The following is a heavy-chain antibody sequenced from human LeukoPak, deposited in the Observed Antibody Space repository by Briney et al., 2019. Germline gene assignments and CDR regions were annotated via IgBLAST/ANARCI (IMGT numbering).Heavy chain of an antibody. CDR2: ITHNGKS. Sequence: KPSETLSLTCAVYGASFSGYYKTWIRQSPGEGLEWIGEITHNGKSNYNPSLKSRVTISVDTSRNQCSLRLTSVTAADAGVYYCVLGRWEPTGSYWGQGTLVAISS. CDR1: GASFSGYY. V-gene: IGHV4-34*01. CDR3: VLGRWEPTGSY. D-gene: IGHD1-26*01. J-gene: IGHJ4*02.